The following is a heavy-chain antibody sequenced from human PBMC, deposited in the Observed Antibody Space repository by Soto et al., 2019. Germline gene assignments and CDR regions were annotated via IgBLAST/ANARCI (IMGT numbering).Heavy chain of an antibody. J-gene: IGHJ4*02. V-gene: IGHV1-24*01. D-gene: IGHD3-9*01. Sequence: ASVKVSCKVSGYTLTELSMHWVRQAPGKGLEWMGGFDPEDGETIYAQKFQGRVTMTEDTSTDTAYMELSSLRSEDTAVYYCETAMVGYYYWLVWYDWGQGTMVTVSS. CDR2: FDPEDGET. CDR3: ETAMVGYYYWLVWYD. CDR1: GYTLTELS.